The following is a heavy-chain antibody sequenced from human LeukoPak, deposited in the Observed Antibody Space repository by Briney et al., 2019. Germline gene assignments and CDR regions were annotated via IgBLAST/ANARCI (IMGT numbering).Heavy chain of an antibody. CDR2: INHSGST. D-gene: IGHD1-26*01. V-gene: IGHV4-34*01. J-gene: IGHJ5*02. CDR3: AREVRIVGATTAINWFDP. CDR1: GGSFSGYY. Sequence: SETLSLTCAVYGGSFSGYYWSWIRQPPGKGLEWIGEINHSGSTNYNPSLKSRVTISVDTSKNQFSLQLNSVTPEDTAVYYCAREVRIVGATTAINWFDPWGQGTLVTVSS.